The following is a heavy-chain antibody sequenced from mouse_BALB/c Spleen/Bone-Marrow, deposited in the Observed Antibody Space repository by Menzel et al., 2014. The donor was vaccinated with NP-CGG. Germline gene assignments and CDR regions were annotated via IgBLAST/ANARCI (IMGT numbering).Heavy chain of an antibody. J-gene: IGHJ1*01. CDR3: ARGGNWDDFDV. CDR1: GFTFSTFG. Sequence: DVMLVESGGGLVQPGGSRKLSCAASGFTFSTFGMHWVRRAPEKGLEWVAYISSGSTAIFYADTLKGRLTISRDNPENTLFLQMTSLRSEDTAMYYCARGGNWDDFDVWGAGTTVTVSS. D-gene: IGHD4-1*01. CDR2: ISSGSTAI. V-gene: IGHV5-17*02.